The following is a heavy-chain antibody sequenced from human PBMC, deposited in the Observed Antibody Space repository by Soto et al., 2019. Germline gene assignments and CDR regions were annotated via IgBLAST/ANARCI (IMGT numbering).Heavy chain of an antibody. CDR2: ISYDGSNK. CDR3: ANAKDTAMAPLGFDP. CDR1: GFTFSSYG. J-gene: IGHJ5*02. Sequence: QVQLVESGGGVVQPGRSLRLSCAASGFTFSSYGMHWVRQAPGKGLEWVAVISYDGSNKYYADSVKGRFTISRDNSKNTLYLQMNSLRAEDTAVYYCANAKDTAMAPLGFDPWGQGTLVTVSS. V-gene: IGHV3-30*18. D-gene: IGHD5-18*01.